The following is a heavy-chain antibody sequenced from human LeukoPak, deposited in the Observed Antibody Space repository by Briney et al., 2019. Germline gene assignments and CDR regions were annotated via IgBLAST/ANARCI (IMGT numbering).Heavy chain of an antibody. CDR1: GFTFSSYE. Sequence: GSLRLSCAASGFTFSSYEMNWVRQAPGKGLEWIGEINHSGSTNYNPSLKSRVTISVDTSKNQFSLKLSSVTAADTAVYYCARRSSGYDLGFDYWGQGTLVTVSS. CDR3: ARRSSGYDLGFDY. V-gene: IGHV4-34*01. CDR2: INHSGST. D-gene: IGHD5-12*01. J-gene: IGHJ4*02.